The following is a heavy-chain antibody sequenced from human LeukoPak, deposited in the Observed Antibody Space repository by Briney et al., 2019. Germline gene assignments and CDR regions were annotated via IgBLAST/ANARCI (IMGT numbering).Heavy chain of an antibody. V-gene: IGHV3-7*01. CDR1: GFTFSSYW. CDR3: ARFAAGGSYYYYMDV. J-gene: IGHJ6*03. D-gene: IGHD6-25*01. Sequence: GGSLRLSCAASGFTFSSYWMSWVRQAPGKGLEWVANIKQDGSEKYYVDSVKGRFTISRDNAKNSLYLQMNSLRADDTAVYYCARFAAGGSYYYYMDVWGKGTTVTVSS. CDR2: IKQDGSEK.